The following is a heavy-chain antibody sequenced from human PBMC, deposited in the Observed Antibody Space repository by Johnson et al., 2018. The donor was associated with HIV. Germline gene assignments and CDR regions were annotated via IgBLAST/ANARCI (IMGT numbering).Heavy chain of an antibody. CDR1: GFTFSSYA. CDR3: AKDQGGGGTVFDAFVI. Sequence: QVKLVESGGGVVQPGRSLRLSCAASGFTFSSYAMHWVRQAPGKGLEWVAVISYDGSNKYYADSVKGRFTISRDNSKNSLYLQMNSLSVEDTALYYCAKDQGGGGTVFDAFVIWCQGTMVPVSS. CDR2: ISYDGSNK. V-gene: IGHV3-30-3*01. D-gene: IGHD3-16*01. J-gene: IGHJ3*02.